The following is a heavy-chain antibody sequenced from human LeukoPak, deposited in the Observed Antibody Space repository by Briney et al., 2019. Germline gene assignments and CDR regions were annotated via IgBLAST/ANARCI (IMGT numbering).Heavy chain of an antibody. V-gene: IGHV4-4*07. CDR2: IYTSGST. CDR1: GGSISSYY. D-gene: IGHD3-10*01. CDR3: ARHTTMVRGVIISPAEFDY. Sequence: SETLSLTCTVSGGSISSYYWSWIRQPAGKGLEWIGRIYTSGSTNYNPSLKSRVTISVDTSKNQFSLKLSSVTAADTAVYYCARHTTMVRGVIISPAEFDYWGQGTLVTVSS. J-gene: IGHJ4*02.